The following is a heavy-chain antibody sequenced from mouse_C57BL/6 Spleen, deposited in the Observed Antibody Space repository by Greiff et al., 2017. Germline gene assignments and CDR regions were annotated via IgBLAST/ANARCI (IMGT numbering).Heavy chain of an antibody. CDR3: ARRSSTTVTSD. J-gene: IGHJ3*01. V-gene: IGHV1-50*01. Sequence: QVQLQQPGAELVKPGASVKLSCKASGYTFTSYWMQWVKQRPGQGLEWIGEIDPSDSYTNYNQKFKGKATLTVDTSSSTAYMQLSSLTSEDSAVYYCARRSSTTVTSDWGQGTLVTVSA. CDR2: IDPSDSYT. D-gene: IGHD2-1*01. CDR1: GYTFTSYW.